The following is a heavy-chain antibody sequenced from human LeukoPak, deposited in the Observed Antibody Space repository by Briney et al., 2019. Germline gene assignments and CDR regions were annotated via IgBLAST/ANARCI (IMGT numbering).Heavy chain of an antibody. CDR3: TTGEVVAATDWFDP. D-gene: IGHD2-15*01. Sequence: PGGSLRLSCAASGFTFNYAWMSWARQVPGKGLEWVGQTVSEIDGGTTDYAAPVKGRFTISRDDSKNTLYLQMNSLKTEDAAVYYCTTGEVVAATDWFDPWGQGTLVTVSS. J-gene: IGHJ5*02. CDR1: GFTFNYAW. V-gene: IGHV3-15*04. CDR2: TVSEIDGGTT.